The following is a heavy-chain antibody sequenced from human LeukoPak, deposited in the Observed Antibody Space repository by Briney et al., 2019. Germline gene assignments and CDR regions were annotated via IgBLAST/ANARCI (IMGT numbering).Heavy chain of an antibody. J-gene: IGHJ6*03. CDR3: ARHGPITIFGVSYYYMDV. CDR1: GGSISSSSYY. D-gene: IGHD3-3*01. CDR2: INHSGST. Sequence: SETLSLTCTVSGGSISSSSYYWGWIRQPPGKGLEWIGEINHSGSTNYNPSLKSRVTISVDTSKNQFSLKLSSVTAADTAVYYCARHGPITIFGVSYYYMDVWGKGTTVTVSS. V-gene: IGHV4-39*01.